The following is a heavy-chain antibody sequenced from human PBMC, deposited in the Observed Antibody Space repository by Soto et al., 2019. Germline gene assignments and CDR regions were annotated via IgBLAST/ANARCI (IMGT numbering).Heavy chain of an antibody. CDR2: ISSTSAFI. V-gene: IGHV3-21*03. CDR1: GFTFGTYS. D-gene: IGHD6-19*01. CDR3: ARGIAVADTWWYDP. Sequence: EVQLVESGGGLVKPGGSLRLSCVASGFTFGTYSMNWVRQAPGKGLEWVSSISSTSAFIYYADSVKGRFTISRDNAKNSLYLQMSSLRGEDTAVNYCARGIAVADTWWYDPWGQGTLVSVSS. J-gene: IGHJ5*02.